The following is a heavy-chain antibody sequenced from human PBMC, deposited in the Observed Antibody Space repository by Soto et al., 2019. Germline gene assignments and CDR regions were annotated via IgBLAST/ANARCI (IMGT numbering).Heavy chain of an antibody. CDR1: GFTVSSNY. V-gene: IGHV3-53*04. Sequence: EVRLVESGGGLVQPGGSLRLSCAAFGFTVSSNYMTWVRLAPGKGLEWVSLVYSGGATHYAASVKGRFTISTHSSQNTLFLQMNSLRTEDTATYSCVRGRYGSEMHWGQGTKVTVSS. CDR2: VYSGGAT. CDR3: VRGRYGSEMH. J-gene: IGHJ4*02. D-gene: IGHD3-10*01.